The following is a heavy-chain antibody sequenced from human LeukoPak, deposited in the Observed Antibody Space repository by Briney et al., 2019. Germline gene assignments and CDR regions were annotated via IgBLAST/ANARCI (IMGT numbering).Heavy chain of an antibody. CDR2: IYYSGST. CDR3: ARVWWFGEFAFDY. J-gene: IGHJ4*02. Sequence: SETLSLTCTVSGGSISSSSYYWGWIRQPPGKGLEWIGSIYYSGSTYYNPSLKSRVTISVDTSKNQFSLKLSSVTAADTAVYYCARVWWFGEFAFDYWGQGTLVTVSS. V-gene: IGHV4-39*07. D-gene: IGHD3-10*01. CDR1: GGSISSSSYY.